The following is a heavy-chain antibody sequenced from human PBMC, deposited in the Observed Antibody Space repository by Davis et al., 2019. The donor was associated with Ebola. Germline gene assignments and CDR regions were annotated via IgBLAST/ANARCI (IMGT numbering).Heavy chain of an antibody. CDR3: ARDFTYSSSWYIGYGMDV. V-gene: IGHV3-11*04. CDR2: ISGSGYTI. CDR1: GFTFSDYY. J-gene: IGHJ6*02. Sequence: GESLKISCAASGFTFSDYYMTWIRQAPGKGLEWISAISGSGYTIYEADSVKGRFTISRDNAKNTLYLQMNSLRAEDTAVYYCARDFTYSSSWYIGYGMDVWGQGTTVTVSS. D-gene: IGHD6-13*01.